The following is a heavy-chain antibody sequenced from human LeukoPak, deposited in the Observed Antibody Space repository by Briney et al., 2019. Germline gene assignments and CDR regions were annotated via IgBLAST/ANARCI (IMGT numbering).Heavy chain of an antibody. J-gene: IGHJ4*02. CDR1: GEXLSKYY. V-gene: IGHV4-34*01. CDR3: ASSVGSTDY. Sequence: SETLSLTCAVYGEXLSKYYCTWIRQSPGKGLEWIGEINHRGSTNLNPSLKSRVTLSVDTSKHQFSLKLTSMTAADAAVYYRASSVGSTDYWGQGTLVTVSS. D-gene: IGHD1-26*01. CDR2: INHRGST.